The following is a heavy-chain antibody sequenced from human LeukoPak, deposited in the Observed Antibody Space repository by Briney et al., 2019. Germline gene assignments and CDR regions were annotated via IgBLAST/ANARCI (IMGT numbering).Heavy chain of an antibody. V-gene: IGHV1-18*01. D-gene: IGHD2-21*01. CDR1: GYTFTSYG. CDR2: INAYNDNA. J-gene: IGHJ4*02. CDR3: ARAGGSYSPSDY. Sequence: VASVKVSCKASGYTFTSYGISWVRQAPGQGLEWMGWINAYNDNANYAQKFQGRVTMTTDTSTSTAYMELRSLRSDDTAVFYCARAGGSYSPSDYWGQGTLVTVSS.